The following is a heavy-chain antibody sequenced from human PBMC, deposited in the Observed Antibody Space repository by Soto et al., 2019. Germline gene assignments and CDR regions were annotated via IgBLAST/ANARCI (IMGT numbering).Heavy chain of an antibody. CDR3: ARGDSGYYVM. Sequence: QVQLVESGGGVVQPGRSLRLSCEASGFSFGSHGMHWVRQVPGKGLEWVALISYDGSKKYYADSVKGRFTISRDNSKNTLDLQMPSLRLEETAVYYSARGDSGYYVMWGQGTLVTVSS. J-gene: IGHJ4*02. V-gene: IGHV3-30*03. CDR2: ISYDGSKK. D-gene: IGHD3-22*01. CDR1: GFSFGSHG.